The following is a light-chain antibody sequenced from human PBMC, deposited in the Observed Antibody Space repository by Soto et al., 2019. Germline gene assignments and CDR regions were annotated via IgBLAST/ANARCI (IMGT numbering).Light chain of an antibody. CDR3: QQYYSYPIT. J-gene: IGKJ5*01. V-gene: IGKV1-17*01. CDR1: QDIRNE. CDR2: AAS. Sequence: DIQMTQSPSSLSASVGDTVTITCRASQDIRNELGWYQQKPGTAPKFLIYAASTLQSGVPSRSSGSGSRTDFTLTISCLQSEDFATYYCQQYYSYPITFGQGTRLEIK.